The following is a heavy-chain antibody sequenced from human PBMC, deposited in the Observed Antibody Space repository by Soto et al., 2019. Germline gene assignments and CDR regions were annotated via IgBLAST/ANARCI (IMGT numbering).Heavy chain of an antibody. V-gene: IGHV5-10-1*01. D-gene: IGHD2-2*01. CDR2: IDPSDSYT. CDR1: GYSFTSYW. J-gene: IGHJ5*02. CDR3: ARVDCSSTSCYSGGWFDP. Sequence: GESLKISCKGSGYSFTSYWISWVRQMPGKGLEWMGRIDPSDSYTNYSPSFQGHVTISADKSISTAYLQWSSLKASDTAMYYCARVDCSSTSCYSGGWFDPWGQGTLVTSPQ.